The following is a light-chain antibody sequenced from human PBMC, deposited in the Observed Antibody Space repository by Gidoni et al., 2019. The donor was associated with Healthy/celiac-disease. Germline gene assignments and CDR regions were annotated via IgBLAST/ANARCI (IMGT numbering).Light chain of an antibody. J-gene: IGKJ5*01. V-gene: IGKV3-20*01. Sequence: IVFAQSPGTLSLSPGERAPLSCRASQSVSSTYLAWYQQKPGQAPRLLIYGASNRATDIPDRFSGSGSGTDFTLTISRLEPEDFAVYYCQQYASSPPITFGQGTRLEIK. CDR2: GAS. CDR3: QQYASSPPIT. CDR1: QSVSSTY.